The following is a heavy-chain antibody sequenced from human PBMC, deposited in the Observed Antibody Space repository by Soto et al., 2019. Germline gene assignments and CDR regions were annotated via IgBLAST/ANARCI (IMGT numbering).Heavy chain of an antibody. CDR1: GGSISSYY. CDR3: ARDRRVAARYYYGMDV. D-gene: IGHD6-6*01. V-gene: IGHV4-59*01. J-gene: IGHJ6*02. CDR2: IYYSGST. Sequence: SETLSLTCTVSGGSISSYYWSWIRQPPGKGLEWIGYIYYSGSTNYNPSLKSRVTISVDTSKNQFSLKLSSVTAADTAVYYCARDRRVAARYYYGMDVWGQGTTVTVSS.